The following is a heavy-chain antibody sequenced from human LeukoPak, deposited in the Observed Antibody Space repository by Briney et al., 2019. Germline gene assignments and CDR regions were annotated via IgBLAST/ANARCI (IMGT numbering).Heavy chain of an antibody. CDR2: VYSGGST. J-gene: IGHJ4*02. Sequence: PGGSLRLSRAASGFTVSSNYMSWVRQAPGKGLEWVSVVYSGGSTYYADSVKGRFTISRDSSKNTLYLQMNSLRAEDTAVYYCARAVSGSSPSDYWGQGTLVTVSS. V-gene: IGHV3-53*01. CDR3: ARAVSGSSPSDY. CDR1: GFTVSSNY. D-gene: IGHD3-16*01.